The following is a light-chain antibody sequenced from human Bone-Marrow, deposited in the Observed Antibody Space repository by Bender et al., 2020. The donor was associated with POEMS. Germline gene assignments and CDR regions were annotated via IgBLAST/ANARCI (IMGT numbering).Light chain of an antibody. J-gene: IGLJ3*02. CDR2: YDD. Sequence: QSVVTQPPSLSESPRQRVTISCSGSSSNIGNHGVNWYQQLPGEAPKLLIYYDDLLTPGVSDRFSASKSGTSASLAISELQSEDEALYYCSAWGDSLSGWVFGRGTKLTVL. CDR1: SSNIGNHG. CDR3: SAWGDSLSGWV. V-gene: IGLV1-36*01.